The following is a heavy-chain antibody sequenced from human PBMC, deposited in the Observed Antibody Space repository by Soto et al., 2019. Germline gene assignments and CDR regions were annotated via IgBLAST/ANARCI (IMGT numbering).Heavy chain of an antibody. J-gene: IGHJ3*02. CDR3: ARARSQQLVLGDAFDI. CDR2: IIPIFGTA. D-gene: IGHD6-13*01. Sequence: QVQLVQSGAEVKKPGSSVKVSCKASGGTFSSYAISWVRQAPGQGLEWMGGIIPIFGTANYAQKFQGRVTITADKSTRTAYMELSGLRSEDTAVYYCARARSQQLVLGDAFDIWGQGTMVTVSS. V-gene: IGHV1-69*06. CDR1: GGTFSSYA.